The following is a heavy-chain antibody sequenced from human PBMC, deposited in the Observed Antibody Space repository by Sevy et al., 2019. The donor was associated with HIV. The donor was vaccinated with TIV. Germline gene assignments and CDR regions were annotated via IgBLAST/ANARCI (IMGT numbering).Heavy chain of an antibody. D-gene: IGHD3-22*01. CDR2: ISGSGVST. CDR1: GFTLNNYA. J-gene: IGHJ4*02. CDR3: AKDSYFDNTLFDY. Sequence: GGSLRLSCAASGFTLNNYAMNWVRQAPGKGLEWVSGISGSGVSTYYADSVKGRFTISIDNSKNTLYLQMNSLRAEDTAVYYCAKDSYFDNTLFDYWGQGTLVTVSS. V-gene: IGHV3-23*01.